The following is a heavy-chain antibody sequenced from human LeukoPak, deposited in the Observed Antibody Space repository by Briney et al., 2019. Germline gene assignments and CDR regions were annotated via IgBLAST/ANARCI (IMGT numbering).Heavy chain of an antibody. CDR3: ARHEERLRNFDY. J-gene: IGHJ4*02. CDR1: GGSISSSSYY. D-gene: IGHD1-26*01. V-gene: IGHV4-39*01. Sequence: SETLSLTCTVSGGSISSSSYYWVWIRQPPGKGLEWIGSIYYSGSTYYNPSLKSRVTISVDTSKNQFSLKLSSVTAADTAVYYCARHEERLRNFDYWGQGTLVTVSS. CDR2: IYYSGST.